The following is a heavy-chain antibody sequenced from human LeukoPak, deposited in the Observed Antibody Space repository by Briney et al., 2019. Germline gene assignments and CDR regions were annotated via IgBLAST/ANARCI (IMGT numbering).Heavy chain of an antibody. CDR3: AKSGGYGLIDY. CDR2: IYYSGST. Sequence: SETLSLTCTVSGGSISSYYWSWIRQPPGKGLEWIGYIYYSGSTNYNPSLKSRVTISIDTSKNQFSLRLNSVTAADTAMYYCAKSGGYGLIDYWGQGTLVTVSS. V-gene: IGHV4-59*08. CDR1: GGSISSYY. J-gene: IGHJ4*02. D-gene: IGHD1-26*01.